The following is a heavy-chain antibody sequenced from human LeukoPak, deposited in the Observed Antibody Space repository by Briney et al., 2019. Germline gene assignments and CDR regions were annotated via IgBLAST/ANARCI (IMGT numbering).Heavy chain of an antibody. CDR1: GFTFDDYA. CDR2: ISWNSGSI. Sequence: PGRSLRLSCAASGFTFDDYAMHWVRKAPGKGLEWVSGISWNSGSIGYADSVKGRFTISRDNAKNSLYLQMNSLRAEDLALYYCAKDWSDFWSGYYENWGQGTLVIVSS. V-gene: IGHV3-9*03. CDR3: AKDWSDFWSGYYEN. J-gene: IGHJ4*02. D-gene: IGHD3-3*01.